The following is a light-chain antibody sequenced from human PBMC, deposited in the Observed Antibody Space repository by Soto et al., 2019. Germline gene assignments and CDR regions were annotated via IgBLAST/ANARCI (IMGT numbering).Light chain of an antibody. J-gene: IGKJ4*01. Sequence: EIVLTQSPGTLSLSPGERAALSCRVSQSVSSTYLAWYQQKPGQAPRLLIYGASSRATGIPDRFSGSGSGTDFTLTISRLEPEDFAVYYCQQHGSSQTFGGGTKVEIK. CDR3: QQHGSSQT. CDR2: GAS. CDR1: QSVSSTY. V-gene: IGKV3-20*01.